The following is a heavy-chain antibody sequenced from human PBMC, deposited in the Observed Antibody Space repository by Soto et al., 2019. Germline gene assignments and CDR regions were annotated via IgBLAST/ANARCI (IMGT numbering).Heavy chain of an antibody. J-gene: IGHJ6*03. CDR3: AKDGVGSDIVVVVAALSYYYYYMDV. Sequence: PGGSLRLSCAASGFTFSSYAMSWVRQAPGKGLEWVSAISGSSGSTYYAGSVKGRFTISRDNSKNTLYLQMNSLRAEDTAVYYCAKDGVGSDIVVVVAALSYYYYYMDVWGKGTTVTVSS. CDR2: ISGSSGST. CDR1: GFTFSSYA. V-gene: IGHV3-23*01. D-gene: IGHD2-15*01.